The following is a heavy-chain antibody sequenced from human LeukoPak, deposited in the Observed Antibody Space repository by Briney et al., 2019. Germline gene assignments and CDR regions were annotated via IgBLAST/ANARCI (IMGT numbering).Heavy chain of an antibody. V-gene: IGHV3-21*06. Sequence: PGGSLRLSCVASGFAFSGYTMNWVRQVPGQGPEWVASISSGSSHMFYADSVKGRFIISRDNAKNVLYLHMNNLRAEDSAVYYCARGLLGVTTVTVFDSWGRGNLVTVSS. D-gene: IGHD4-17*01. J-gene: IGHJ4*02. CDR1: GFAFSGYT. CDR2: ISSGSSHM. CDR3: ARGLLGVTTVTVFDS.